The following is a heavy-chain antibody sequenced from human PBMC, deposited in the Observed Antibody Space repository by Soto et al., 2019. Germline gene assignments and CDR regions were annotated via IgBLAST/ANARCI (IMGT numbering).Heavy chain of an antibody. V-gene: IGHV3-23*01. Sequence: GGSLRLSCAASVFTFSSYSMSWVRQAPGKGLEWVSAISVSGGSTYYADSVKGRFTISRDNSKNTLYLQMNSLRADYTAVYYCAKDFFKAILRVYGGARKWFETWGKGT. D-gene: IGHD2-8*01. CDR1: VFTFSSYS. CDR3: AKDFFKAILRVYGGARKWFET. CDR2: ISVSGGST. J-gene: IGHJ5*02.